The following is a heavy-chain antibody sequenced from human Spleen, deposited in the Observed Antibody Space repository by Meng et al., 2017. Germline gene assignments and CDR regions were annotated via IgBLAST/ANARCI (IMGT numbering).Heavy chain of an antibody. Sequence: ASVKVSCKASGYTFINYGISWVRQAPGQGLEWMGWISDYNGNTNYAQNLQGRVTMTTHTSTSTAYMELRSLRSDDTAVYYCARARRAYGDYFDYWGQGALVTVSS. CDR1: GYTFINYG. D-gene: IGHD4-17*01. J-gene: IGHJ4*02. CDR2: ISDYNGNT. V-gene: IGHV1-18*01. CDR3: ARARRAYGDYFDY.